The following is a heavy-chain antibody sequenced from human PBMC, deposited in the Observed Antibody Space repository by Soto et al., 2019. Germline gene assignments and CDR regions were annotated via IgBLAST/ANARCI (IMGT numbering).Heavy chain of an antibody. CDR2: IYYSGST. V-gene: IGHV4-59*01. D-gene: IGHD2-8*01. CDR3: ARDRLGRYCTNGVCYPMYGMDV. Sequence: TLSLTCTVSGGSISSYYWSWIRQPPGKGLEWIGYIYYSGSTNYNPSLKSRVTISVDTSKNRFSLKLSSVAAADTAVYYCARDRLGRYCTNGVCYPMYGMDVWGQGTTVTVSS. J-gene: IGHJ6*02. CDR1: GGSISSYY.